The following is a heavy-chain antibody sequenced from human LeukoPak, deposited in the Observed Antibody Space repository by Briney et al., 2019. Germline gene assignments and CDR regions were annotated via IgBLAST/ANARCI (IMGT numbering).Heavy chain of an antibody. Sequence: GGSLRLSCAASGFTFSNAWMSWVRQAPGKGLVWVSRINSDGSSTTYADSVKGRFTISRDNAENTLYLQMNSLRAEDTAVYYCAREYSSSRYFDYWGQGTLVTVSS. V-gene: IGHV3-74*01. CDR1: GFTFSNAW. CDR3: AREYSSSRYFDY. J-gene: IGHJ4*02. CDR2: INSDGSST. D-gene: IGHD6-6*01.